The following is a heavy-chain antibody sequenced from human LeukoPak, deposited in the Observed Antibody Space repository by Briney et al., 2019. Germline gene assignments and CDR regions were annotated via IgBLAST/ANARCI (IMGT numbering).Heavy chain of an antibody. CDR1: GGSISNYY. D-gene: IGHD2/OR15-2a*01. CDR3: ASGYQIVY. J-gene: IGHJ4*02. V-gene: IGHV4-59*01. CDR2: IYYGGTT. Sequence: SETLSLTCTVSGGSISNYYWSWLRQPPGKGLEWIGYIYYGGTTDYNPSLKSRVTISVDTSKNQFSLTVSSVTAADTAVYYCASGYQIVYWGQGTLVSVSS.